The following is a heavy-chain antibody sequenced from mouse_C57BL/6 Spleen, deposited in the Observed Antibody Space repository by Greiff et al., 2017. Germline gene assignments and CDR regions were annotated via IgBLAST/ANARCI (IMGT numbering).Heavy chain of an antibody. CDR1: GYTFTDYE. CDR2: IDPETGGT. D-gene: IGHD1-1*01. V-gene: IGHV1-15*01. J-gene: IGHJ2*01. Sequence: QVQLKESGAELVRPGASVTLSCKASGYTFTDYEMHWVKQTPVHGLEWIGAIDPETGGTAYNQKFKGKAILTADKSSSTAYMELRSLTSEDSAVYYCTRRDYYGSSYVFDYWGQGTTLTVSS. CDR3: TRRDYYGSSYVFDY.